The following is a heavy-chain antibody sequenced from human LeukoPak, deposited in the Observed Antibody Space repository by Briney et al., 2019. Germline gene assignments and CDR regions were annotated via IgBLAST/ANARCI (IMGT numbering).Heavy chain of an antibody. V-gene: IGHV4-4*07. Sequence: SETLSLTCSVSGGAIISYYWSWIRQPAGKGPEWIARIYPTGNTDYNPSIKTRVTMSTDLSKKQFSLRLRSVTAADTAVYYCARLKFYDSTGYSPGYYMDVWGKGTAVTVSS. CDR2: IYPTGNT. CDR1: GGAIISYY. CDR3: ARLKFYDSTGYSPGYYMDV. J-gene: IGHJ6*03. D-gene: IGHD3-22*01.